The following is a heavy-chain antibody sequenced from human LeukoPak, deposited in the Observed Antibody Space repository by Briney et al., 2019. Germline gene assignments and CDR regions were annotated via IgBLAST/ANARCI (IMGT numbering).Heavy chain of an antibody. V-gene: IGHV6-1*01. J-gene: IGHJ4*02. Sequence: SQTLSLTCAISGDSVSSNSAAWNWIRQPPSRGLEWLGRTYYRSKWYNDYAVSVKSRITINPDTSKNQFSLQLNSVTPEDTAVYYCARTVLTADYCSGGSCYSLFDYWGQGTLVTVSS. CDR1: GDSVSSNSAA. CDR3: ARTVLTADYCSGGSCYSLFDY. D-gene: IGHD2-15*01. CDR2: TYYRSKWYN.